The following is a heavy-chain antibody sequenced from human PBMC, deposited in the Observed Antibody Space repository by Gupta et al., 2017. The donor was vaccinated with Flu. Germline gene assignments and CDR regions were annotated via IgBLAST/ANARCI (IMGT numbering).Heavy chain of an antibody. J-gene: IGHJ4*02. CDR2: ISHSGDT. D-gene: IGHD1-1*01. Sequence: QLQLQESGPRLVKLSETLSLTCSVFGGSITNPLYYWGCIRQTPGQGLEWIGSISHSGDTFYNPSLKGRATMSLDTSRNQFSLKVNSMSVADTAVYYCAGRRDGYNLGVDYWGQGSMVTVSS. V-gene: IGHV4-39*01. CDR1: GGSITNPLYY. CDR3: AGRRDGYNLGVDY.